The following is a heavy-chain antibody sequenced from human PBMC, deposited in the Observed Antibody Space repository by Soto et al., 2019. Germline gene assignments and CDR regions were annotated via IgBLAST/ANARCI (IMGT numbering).Heavy chain of an antibody. V-gene: IGHV1-18*01. CDR3: ARSYGTGGYYYYYGMDV. Sequence: QVQLVQSGAEVKKPGASVKVSCKASGYTFTSYGISWVRQAPGQGLEWMGWISAYNGNTNYAQKRQGRVTMTTDTSTSTAYMELRSLRSDDTAVYYCARSYGTGGYYYYYGMDVWGQGTTVTVSS. CDR1: GYTFTSYG. CDR2: ISAYNGNT. J-gene: IGHJ6*02. D-gene: IGHD3-16*01.